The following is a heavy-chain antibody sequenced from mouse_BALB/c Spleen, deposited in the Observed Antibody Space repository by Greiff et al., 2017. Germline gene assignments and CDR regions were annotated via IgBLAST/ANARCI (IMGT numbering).Heavy chain of an antibody. CDR3: ARKTAKLTGTVDY. Sequence: ESGAELMKPGASVKISCKATGYTFSSYWIEWVKQRPGHGLEWIGEILPGSGSTNYNEKFKGKATFTADTSSNTAYMQLSSLTSEDSAVYYCARKTAKLTGTVDYWGQGTTLTVSS. V-gene: IGHV1-9*01. CDR1: GYTFSSYW. CDR2: ILPGSGST. D-gene: IGHD4-1*01. J-gene: IGHJ2*01.